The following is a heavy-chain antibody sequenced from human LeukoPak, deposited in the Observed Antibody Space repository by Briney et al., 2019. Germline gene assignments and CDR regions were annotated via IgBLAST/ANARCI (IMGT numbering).Heavy chain of an antibody. CDR2: IKQDGSQI. D-gene: IGHD5-18*01. CDR1: GFMFSSYW. Sequence: GGSLRLSCAGSGFMFSSYWIYWVRQAPGKGLESVANIKQDGSQIHYVDSVKGRFTISRDNAQNSVYLQMNSLRVEDTAVYYCARDSGEYSFGGFWYFDVWGRGTLVTVSS. V-gene: IGHV3-7*05. J-gene: IGHJ2*01. CDR3: ARDSGEYSFGGFWYFDV.